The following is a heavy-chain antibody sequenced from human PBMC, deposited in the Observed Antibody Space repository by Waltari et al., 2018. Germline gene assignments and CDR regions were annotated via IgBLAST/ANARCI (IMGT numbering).Heavy chain of an antibody. D-gene: IGHD1-1*01. J-gene: IGHJ5*02. CDR1: GFTFSSYD. CDR2: MWYDGINK. Sequence: QVQLVESGGGVVQPGRSLRLSCAASGFTFSSYDMHWIRQAPGKGVEGVAVMWYDGINKYYADSVKGRFTVSRDVSRDTLYLQMNSLRAEDTAVYYCARAALVRRNKLNWFDPWGQGTLVTVSS. CDR3: ARAALVRRNKLNWFDP. V-gene: IGHV3-33*01.